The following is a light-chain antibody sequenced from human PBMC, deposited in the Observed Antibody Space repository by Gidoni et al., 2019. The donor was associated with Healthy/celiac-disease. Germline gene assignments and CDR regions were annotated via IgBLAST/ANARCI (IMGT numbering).Light chain of an antibody. CDR2: AAS. CDR3: QQLNSYPHT. Sequence: DIQLTQSPSFLSASVGDRVTITCRASQGISSYLAWYQQKPGKAPKLLIYAASTLQSGVPSRFSGSGSGTEFTLTISSLQPEDFATYYCQQLNSYPHTFGHXTKVDIK. J-gene: IGKJ3*01. V-gene: IGKV1-9*01. CDR1: QGISSY.